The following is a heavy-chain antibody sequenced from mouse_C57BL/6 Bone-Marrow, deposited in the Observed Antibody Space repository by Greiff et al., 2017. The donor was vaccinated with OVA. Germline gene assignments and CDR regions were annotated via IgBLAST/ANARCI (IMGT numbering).Heavy chain of an antibody. CDR1: GYSITSGYY. CDR2: ISYDGSN. J-gene: IGHJ3*01. D-gene: IGHD1-1*01. V-gene: IGHV3-6*01. CDR3: ARGDYGSDWFAC. Sequence: EVQLQESGPGLVKPSQSLSLTCSVTGYSITSGYYWNWIRQFPGNKLEWMGYISYDGSNNYNPSLKNRISITRYTSKNQFFLKLNSVTTEDTATYYCARGDYGSDWFACGGQGTLVTVSA.